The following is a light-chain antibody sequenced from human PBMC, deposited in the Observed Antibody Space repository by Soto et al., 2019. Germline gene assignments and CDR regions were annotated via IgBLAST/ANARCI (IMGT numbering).Light chain of an antibody. CDR1: QTVLYSSNNKNY. V-gene: IGKV4-1*01. J-gene: IGKJ1*01. Sequence: DIVLTQSPDSLAVSLGERATIHCKSTQTVLYSSNNKNYLAWYQQKPGQPPQLLIYWASTRESGVPDRCSGSRSKTDFTLTINGLRAEDVAVYYCQQYYTSPRTFGQGTKVEI. CDR2: WAS. CDR3: QQYYTSPRT.